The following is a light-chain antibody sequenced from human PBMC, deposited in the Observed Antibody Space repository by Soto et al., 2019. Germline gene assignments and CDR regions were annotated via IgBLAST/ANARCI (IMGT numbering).Light chain of an antibody. CDR1: SSDVGGYDF. CDR3: CSYAGSYTLL. J-gene: IGLJ2*01. CDR2: DVT. Sequence: QSALTQPRSVSGSPGQSVTISCTGTSSDVGGYDFVSWYQLHPGKAPKLMIYDVTKRPSGVPDRFSGSKSGNTASLTISGLQAEDEADYYCCSYAGSYTLLFAGGTKVTVL. V-gene: IGLV2-11*01.